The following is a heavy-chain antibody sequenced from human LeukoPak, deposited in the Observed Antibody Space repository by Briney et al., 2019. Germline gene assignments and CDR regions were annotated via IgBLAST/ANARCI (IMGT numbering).Heavy chain of an antibody. CDR1: GFTFSSYW. CDR3: ARGPPTRYMVRGVIDY. D-gene: IGHD3-10*01. CDR2: IKQDGSEK. Sequence: GGSLRLSCEASGFTFSSYWMTWVRPAPGKGLEWVANIKQDGSEKYYVDSVKGRFTISRDNAKNSLYLQMNSLRVEDTAVYYCARGPPTRYMVRGVIDYWGQGTLVTVSS. V-gene: IGHV3-7*03. J-gene: IGHJ4*02.